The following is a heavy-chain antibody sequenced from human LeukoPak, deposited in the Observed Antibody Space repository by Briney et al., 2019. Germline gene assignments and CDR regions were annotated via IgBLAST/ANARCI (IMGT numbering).Heavy chain of an antibody. Sequence: GGSLRLSCAASGFTFSSYSRNWVRQAPGKGLEWVSSISSSSSYIYYADSVKGRFTISRDNAKNSLYLQMNSLRAEDTAVYYCARDTHSRYGGNENDYWGQGTLVTVSS. CDR3: ARDTHSRYGGNENDY. CDR2: ISSSSSYI. V-gene: IGHV3-21*01. D-gene: IGHD4-23*01. J-gene: IGHJ4*02. CDR1: GFTFSSYS.